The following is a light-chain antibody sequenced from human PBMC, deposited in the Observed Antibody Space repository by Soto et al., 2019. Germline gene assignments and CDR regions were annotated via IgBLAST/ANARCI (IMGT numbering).Light chain of an antibody. V-gene: IGKV3-11*01. CDR1: QSVGNF. J-gene: IGKJ1*01. Sequence: EVVLTQSPATLSLSPGERATLSCRASQSVGNFLAWYQQKPGQAPRLLIYDASNRATGIPARFSGSGSGTDFTLTISSLEPEDFAVYYCQQRDWHWTFGLGTKVEIK. CDR3: QQRDWHWT. CDR2: DAS.